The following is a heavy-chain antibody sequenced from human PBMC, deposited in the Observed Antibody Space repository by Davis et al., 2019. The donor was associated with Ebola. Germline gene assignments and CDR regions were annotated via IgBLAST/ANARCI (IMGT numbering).Heavy chain of an antibody. CDR1: GDSVSSAG. V-gene: IGHV6-1*01. D-gene: IGHD3-3*01. CDR2: TYYNSKWYN. CDR3: ARGWLRGYLDY. J-gene: IGHJ4*02. Sequence: HSQTLSLTCAISGDSVSSAGWNWIRQSPSRGLEWLGRTYYNSKWYNDYAVSVKSRITINPDTSKNQFSLQLNSVTPEDTAVYYCARGWLRGYLDYWGQGTLVTVSS.